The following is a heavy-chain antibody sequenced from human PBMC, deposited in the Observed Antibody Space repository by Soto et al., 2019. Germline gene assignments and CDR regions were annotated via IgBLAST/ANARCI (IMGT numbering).Heavy chain of an antibody. V-gene: IGHV5-51*01. CDR3: ARPRIVGAAFDAFDI. CDR2: IYPGDSDT. J-gene: IGHJ3*02. D-gene: IGHD1-26*01. Sequence: GESLKISCKGSGYSFTSYWIGWVRQMPGKGLEWMGIIYPGDSDTRYSPSFQGQVTISADKSISTAYLQWSSLKASDTAMYYCARPRIVGAAFDAFDIWRQGTMVTVSS. CDR1: GYSFTSYW.